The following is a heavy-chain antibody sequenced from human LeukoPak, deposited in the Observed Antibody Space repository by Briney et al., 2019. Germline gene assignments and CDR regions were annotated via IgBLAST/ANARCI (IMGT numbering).Heavy chain of an antibody. CDR3: ARDLVHGSGTPTNYYYYYYMDV. D-gene: IGHD3-10*01. V-gene: IGHV1-2*06. CDR2: INPNSGGT. J-gene: IGHJ6*03. Sequence: ASVKVSCKASGYTFTGYYMHWVRQAPGQGLEWMGRINPNSGGTNYAQKFQGRVTMTRDTSISTAYMELSRLRSDGTAVYYCARDLVHGSGTPTNYYYYYYMDVWGKGTTSPSP. CDR1: GYTFTGYY.